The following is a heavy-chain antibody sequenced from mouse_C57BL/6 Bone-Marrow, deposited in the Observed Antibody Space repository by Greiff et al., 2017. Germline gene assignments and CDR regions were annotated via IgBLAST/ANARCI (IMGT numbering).Heavy chain of an antibody. CDR2: INPNYGTT. J-gene: IGHJ4*01. Sequence: EVQLQQSGPELVKPGASVKISCKASGYSFTDYNMNWVKQSNGKSLEWIGVINPNYGTTSYNQKFKGKATLTVDQSSSTAYMQLNSLTSEDSAVSYCERYPITTVVATSAIDYWYRGTAVTLSS. CDR1: GYSFTDYN. D-gene: IGHD1-1*01. CDR3: ERYPITTVVATSAIDY. V-gene: IGHV1-39*01.